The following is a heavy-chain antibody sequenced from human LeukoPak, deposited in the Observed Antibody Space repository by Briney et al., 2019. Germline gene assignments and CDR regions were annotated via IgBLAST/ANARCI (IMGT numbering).Heavy chain of an antibody. J-gene: IGHJ5*02. Sequence: SETLSLTCTVSGGSITSYHWSWIRQPPGKGLEWIGYISYSGSTNYNPSLKGRVTISIDTSKNQFSLKLSSVTAADTAVYYCASGGYCSSNSCYPNWFDPWGQGTLVTVFS. V-gene: IGHV4-59*01. CDR2: ISYSGST. D-gene: IGHD2-2*01. CDR3: ASGGYCSSNSCYPNWFDP. CDR1: GGSITSYH.